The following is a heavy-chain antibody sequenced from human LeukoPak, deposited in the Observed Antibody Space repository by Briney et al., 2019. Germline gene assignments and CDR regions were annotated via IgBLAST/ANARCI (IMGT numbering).Heavy chain of an antibody. Sequence: SETLSLTCTVSGGSISRGGYYWSWIRQHPGKGLEWIGYIYYSGSTYYNPSLKSRVTISVDTAKNQFSLKLSSVTAADTAVYYCARGRSSSWYVSSGGPLFDYWGQGTLVTVSS. D-gene: IGHD6-13*01. CDR1: GGSISRGGYY. CDR3: ARGRSSSWYVSSGGPLFDY. CDR2: IYYSGST. V-gene: IGHV4-31*03. J-gene: IGHJ4*02.